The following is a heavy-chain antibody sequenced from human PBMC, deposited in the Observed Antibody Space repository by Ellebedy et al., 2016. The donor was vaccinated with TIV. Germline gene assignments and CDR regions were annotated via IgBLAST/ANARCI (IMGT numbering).Heavy chain of an antibody. CDR1: GFSFRSYW. J-gene: IGHJ5*02. Sequence: GESLKISGAASGFSFRSYWMSWVRQAPGKGLEWVANIYQDGSGRYYVDSVKGRFTISRDNANNLLFLQMNSLRAEDTAVYYCARRGSYGDYAVQVNSWFDTWGQGTLVTVSS. V-gene: IGHV3-7*01. D-gene: IGHD4-17*01. CDR2: IYQDGSGR. CDR3: ARRGSYGDYAVQVNSWFDT.